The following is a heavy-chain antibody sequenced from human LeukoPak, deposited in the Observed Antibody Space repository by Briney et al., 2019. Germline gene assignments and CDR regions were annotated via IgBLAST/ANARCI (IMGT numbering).Heavy chain of an antibody. Sequence: GGSLRLSCSASGFIFSSYAMHWVRQAPGKGLEYVSGISFNGGNTYFADSVKGRFTISRDNSKNTLYLQMNSLRAEDTAVYYCAREGPRGNSQFDYWGQGTLVTVSS. V-gene: IGHV3-64*04. CDR3: AREGPRGNSQFDY. CDR2: ISFNGGNT. J-gene: IGHJ4*02. CDR1: GFIFSSYA. D-gene: IGHD2/OR15-2a*01.